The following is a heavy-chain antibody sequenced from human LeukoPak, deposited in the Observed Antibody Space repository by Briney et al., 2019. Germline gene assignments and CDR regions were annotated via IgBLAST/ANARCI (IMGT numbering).Heavy chain of an antibody. J-gene: IGHJ4*02. Sequence: PGGSLRLSCAASGFTFSDSAIHWVRQASGKGLEWVGRIRNGAYNYATAYSAAVNGRFTISRDDSKNTAYLQMDSLKTEDTAVYYCTGNYYGSGSYADFDYWGQGTLVTVSS. CDR2: IRNGAYNYAT. CDR3: TGNYYGSGSYADFDY. V-gene: IGHV3-73*01. D-gene: IGHD3-10*01. CDR1: GFTFSDSA.